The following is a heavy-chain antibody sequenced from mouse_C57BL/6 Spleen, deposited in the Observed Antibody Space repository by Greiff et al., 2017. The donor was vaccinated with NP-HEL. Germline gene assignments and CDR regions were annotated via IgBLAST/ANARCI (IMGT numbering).Heavy chain of an antibody. J-gene: IGHJ1*03. V-gene: IGHV5-4*03. Sequence: EVKLMESGGGLVKPGGSLKLSCAASGFTFSSYAMSWVRQTPEKRLEWVATISDGGSYTYYPDNVKGRFTISRDNAKNNLYLQMSHLKSEDTAMYYCARVGSREDWYFDVWGTGTTVTVSS. CDR3: ARVGSREDWYFDV. CDR2: ISDGGSYT. D-gene: IGHD1-1*01. CDR1: GFTFSSYA.